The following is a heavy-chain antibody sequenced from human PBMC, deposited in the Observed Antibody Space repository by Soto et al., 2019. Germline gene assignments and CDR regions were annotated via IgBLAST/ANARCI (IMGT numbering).Heavy chain of an antibody. CDR2: ISYEGSNK. D-gene: IGHD1-26*01. V-gene: IGHV3-30-3*01. Sequence: QVQLVESGGGVVKPGRSLRLSCAASGFTFSSYAMQWVRQGPGKGLEWVAGISYEGSNKYYADSVKGRFTISRDNSKNTLYLQLNNLRAADTAVYYGARDRWETGGHQHGCWGQGTLVAVS. CDR3: ARDRWETGGHQHGC. CDR1: GFTFSSYA. J-gene: IGHJ4*02.